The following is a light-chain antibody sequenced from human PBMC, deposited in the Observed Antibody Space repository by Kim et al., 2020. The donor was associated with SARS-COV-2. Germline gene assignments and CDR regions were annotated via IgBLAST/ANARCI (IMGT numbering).Light chain of an antibody. CDR1: QSVSSY. Sequence: LSPGERATRSCRTSQSVSSYLAWYQQKPGQPPRLLIYDASNRATGIPTRFSGNGSGTDFTLTISSLDPEDFAVYYCQQRSIWPPYSFGQGTKLEI. J-gene: IGKJ2*03. CDR3: QQRSIWPPYS. CDR2: DAS. V-gene: IGKV3-11*01.